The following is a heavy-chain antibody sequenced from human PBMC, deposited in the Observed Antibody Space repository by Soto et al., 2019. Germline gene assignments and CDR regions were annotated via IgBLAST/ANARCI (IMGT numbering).Heavy chain of an antibody. CDR3: AKDLDDIQPHGY. V-gene: IGHV3-23*01. D-gene: IGHD1-1*01. CDR1: GFTFSSYA. CDR2: ISGSGGST. Sequence: GGSLRLSCAASGFTFSSYAMSWVRQAPGKGLGWVSAISGSGGSTYYADSVKGRFTISRDNSKNTLYLQMSSLRAEDTAVYYCAKDLDDIQPHGYWGQGTLVTVSS. J-gene: IGHJ4*02.